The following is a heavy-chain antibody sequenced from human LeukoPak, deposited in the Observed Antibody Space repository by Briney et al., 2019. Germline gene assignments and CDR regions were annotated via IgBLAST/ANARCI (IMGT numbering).Heavy chain of an antibody. V-gene: IGHV3-30*18. Sequence: GGSLRLSCAASGFSFSSYAMSWVRQAPGKGLEWVTVISYDGSNKYYADSVKGRFTISRDNSKNTLYLQMNSLRAEDTAVYYCAKSLIYSGFELYSFDYWGQGTLVTVSS. CDR3: AKSLIYSGFELYSFDY. D-gene: IGHD5-12*01. CDR2: ISYDGSNK. CDR1: GFSFSSYA. J-gene: IGHJ4*02.